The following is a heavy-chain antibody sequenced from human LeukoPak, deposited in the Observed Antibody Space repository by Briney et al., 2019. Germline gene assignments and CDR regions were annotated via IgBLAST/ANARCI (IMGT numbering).Heavy chain of an antibody. CDR1: GFTFSSDA. J-gene: IGHJ4*02. CDR2: ISGSGSST. CDR3: AKREGIAVTGTPYFDY. D-gene: IGHD6-19*01. Sequence: GGSLRLSCAASGFTFSSDAMSWVRQAPGKGLEWGSSISGSGSSTYYADSVKGRFTISRDNSKNTLYLQMKSLRAEDTAVYYCAKREGIAVTGTPYFDYWGQGTLVTVSS. V-gene: IGHV3-23*01.